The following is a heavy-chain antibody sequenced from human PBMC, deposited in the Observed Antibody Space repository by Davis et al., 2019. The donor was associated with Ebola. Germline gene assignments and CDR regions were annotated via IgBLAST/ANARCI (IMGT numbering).Heavy chain of an antibody. CDR3: ASQRLLWFGELLYSVGNWFDP. V-gene: IGHV4-39*01. CDR2: IYYSGST. CDR1: GGSISSSSYY. J-gene: IGHJ5*02. D-gene: IGHD3-10*01. Sequence: SETLSLTCTVSGGSISSSSYYWGWIRQPPGKGLEWIGSIYYSGSTYYNPSLKSRVTISVDTSKNQFSLKLSSVTAADTAVYYCASQRLLWFGELLYSVGNWFDPWGQGTLVTVSS.